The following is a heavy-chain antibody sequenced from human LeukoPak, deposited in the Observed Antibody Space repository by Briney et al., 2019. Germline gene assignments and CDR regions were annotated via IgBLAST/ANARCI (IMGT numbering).Heavy chain of an antibody. J-gene: IGHJ4*02. V-gene: IGHV3-30*02. Sequence: PGGSLGLSCAASGFVFGDYGMHRVRQAPGKGLEWVTMVRNDGSDKYYADSVKGRFTISRDNSKNTLYLQMNSLRPEDTAVYYCAKHYYGSGSQKYYFDYWGQGTLVTVSS. CDR3: AKHYYGSGSQKYYFDY. CDR1: GFVFGDYG. CDR2: VRNDGSDK. D-gene: IGHD3-10*01.